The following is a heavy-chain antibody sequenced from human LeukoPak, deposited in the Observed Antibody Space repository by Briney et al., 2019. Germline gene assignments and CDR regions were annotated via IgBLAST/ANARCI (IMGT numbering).Heavy chain of an antibody. J-gene: IGHJ4*02. D-gene: IGHD3-10*01. CDR1: GVSISSGDYS. CDR3: AGDFGSGSYRFDY. V-gene: IGHV4-30-2*01. Sequence: SQTLSLTCAVSGVSISSGDYSWSWLRQPPGKGLEWIGYIYHSGTACYNPSLKSRGTISLDRSKNQFSLKLTSVTAADTAVYYCAGDFGSGSYRFDYWGQGTLVTVSS. CDR2: IYHSGTA.